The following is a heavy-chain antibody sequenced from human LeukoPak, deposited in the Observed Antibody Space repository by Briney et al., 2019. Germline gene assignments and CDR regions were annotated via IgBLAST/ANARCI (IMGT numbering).Heavy chain of an antibody. D-gene: IGHD4-11*01. J-gene: IGHJ4*02. CDR2: LNQDAYRE. Sequence: GGSLRLSCAASGFNFRAYWMSWARQAPGKGLEWVASLNQDAYREYYVDSVKGRFTISRDNAKNSLYLQMDSLRVEDTAVYYCARATTASARDHWGQGTLVTVSS. V-gene: IGHV3-7*01. CDR1: GFNFRAYW. CDR3: ARATTASARDH.